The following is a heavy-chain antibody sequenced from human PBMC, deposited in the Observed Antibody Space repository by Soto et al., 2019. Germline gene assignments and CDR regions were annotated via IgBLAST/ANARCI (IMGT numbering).Heavy chain of an antibody. CDR2: IYHSGNT. Sequence: PSETLSLTCTVSGGSITTGGSYWSWIRQHPGKGLEWIGNIYHSGNTYYNPSLKSRLTISVDTSKDHFSLMVDSVTAADTAVYYCARARFQVLYGKPYFDPWGQGTLVTVSS. CDR3: ARARFQVLYGKPYFDP. CDR1: GGSITTGGSY. J-gene: IGHJ5*02. V-gene: IGHV4-31*03. D-gene: IGHD2-2*02.